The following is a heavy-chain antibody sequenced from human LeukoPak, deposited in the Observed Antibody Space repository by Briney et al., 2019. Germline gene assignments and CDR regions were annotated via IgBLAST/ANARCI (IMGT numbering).Heavy chain of an antibody. CDR1: GDSVSNKNGA. J-gene: IGHJ4*02. Sequence: SQTLSLTCVVSGDSVSNKNGAWNWIRQSPSRGLEWLGRTYYRSKWYNDYAESMEGRMTISQDTSKNQHSLHLNSVTPDDTAVYYCARDFGTTGWHTFDYWGQGTLVTVSS. V-gene: IGHV6-1*01. CDR3: ARDFGTTGWHTFDY. CDR2: TYYRSKWYN. D-gene: IGHD6-19*01.